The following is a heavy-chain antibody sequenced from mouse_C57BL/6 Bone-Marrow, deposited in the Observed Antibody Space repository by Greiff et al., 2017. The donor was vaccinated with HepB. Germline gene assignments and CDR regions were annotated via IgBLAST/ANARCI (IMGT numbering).Heavy chain of an antibody. CDR3: ARYDGYWFAY. CDR2: IRNKANGYTT. CDR1: GFTFTDYY. V-gene: IGHV7-3*01. D-gene: IGHD2-3*01. J-gene: IGHJ3*01. Sequence: EVMLVESGGGLVQPGGSLSLSCAASGFTFTDYYMSWVRQPPGKALEWLGFIRNKANGYTTEYSASVKGRFTISRDNSQSILYLQMNALRAEDSATYYCARYDGYWFAYWGQGTLVTVSA.